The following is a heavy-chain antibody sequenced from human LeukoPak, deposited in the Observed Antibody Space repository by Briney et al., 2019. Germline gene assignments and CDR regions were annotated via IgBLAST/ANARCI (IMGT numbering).Heavy chain of an antibody. CDR1: GYTFAGYY. J-gene: IGHJ4*02. CDR2: INANSGGT. V-gene: IGHV1-2*02. Sequence: ASVKVSCKASGYTFAGYYVHWVRQAPGQGLEWMGWINANSGGTDFVQKFQDRVTMTRETSISAAYMELRRLRSDDTAVYYCARDGHGGNSFDYWGQGTLVTVSS. D-gene: IGHD4-23*01. CDR3: ARDGHGGNSFDY.